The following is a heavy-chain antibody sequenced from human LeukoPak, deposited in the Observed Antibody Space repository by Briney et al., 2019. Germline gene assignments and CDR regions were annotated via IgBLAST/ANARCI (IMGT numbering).Heavy chain of an antibody. CDR2: ISGSGGST. J-gene: IGHJ3*02. CDR1: GFTVSSNY. V-gene: IGHV3-23*01. D-gene: IGHD2-15*01. Sequence: PGGSLRLSCAASGFTVSSNYMSWVRQAPGKGLEWVSAISGSGGSTYYADSVKGRFTISRDNSKNTLYLQMNSLRAEDTAVYYCATKLLYDAFDIWGQGTMVTVSS. CDR3: ATKLLYDAFDI.